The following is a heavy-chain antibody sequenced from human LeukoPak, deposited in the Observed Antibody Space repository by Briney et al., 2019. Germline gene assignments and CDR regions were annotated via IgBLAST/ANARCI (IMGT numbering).Heavy chain of an antibody. CDR3: ARDRELGY. D-gene: IGHD1-1*01. CDR2: SYHRGST. J-gene: IGHJ4*02. Sequence: SETLSLTCTVSGGSISSYYWSWIRQPPGKGLEWIGWSYHRGSTSYNPSLKSRVAISVDTSKNQFSLKLSSVTAADTAFYYCARDRELGYWGQGTLVIVSS. CDR1: GGSISSYY. V-gene: IGHV4-59*01.